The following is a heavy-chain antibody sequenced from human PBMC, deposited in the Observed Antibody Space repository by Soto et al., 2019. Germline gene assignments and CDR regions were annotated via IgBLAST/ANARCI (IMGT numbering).Heavy chain of an antibody. V-gene: IGHV4-59*01. D-gene: IGHD3-22*01. CDR2: LYYGRSA. CDR3: ALRSMAVVPEY. Sequence: QVQLQESGPGLVKPSETLSLTCAVSGDSSSSYYCMWIRQPPGKGLESIGYLYYGRSANYNPSLKRRVTLRVDTSTDQCSLTLSSMTAADTAVYYCALRSMAVVPEYWGQGTPVTVSS. CDR1: GDSSSSYY. J-gene: IGHJ4*02.